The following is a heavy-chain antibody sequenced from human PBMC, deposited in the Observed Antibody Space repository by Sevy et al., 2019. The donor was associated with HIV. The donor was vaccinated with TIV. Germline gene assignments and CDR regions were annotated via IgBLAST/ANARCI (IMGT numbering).Heavy chain of an antibody. CDR3: AREGCTKPHDY. V-gene: IGHV3-23*01. CDR2: FFLGCGEI. J-gene: IGHJ4*02. Sequence: GGSLRLSCAASGFTFSKYSMSWVRQPPGKGLEGVSPFFLGCGEINYQDPVKGRFTISRDNSKSSVYLQMNNLRPEDTAVYYCAREGCTKPHDYWGQGTLVTVSS. D-gene: IGHD2-8*01. CDR1: GFTFSKYS.